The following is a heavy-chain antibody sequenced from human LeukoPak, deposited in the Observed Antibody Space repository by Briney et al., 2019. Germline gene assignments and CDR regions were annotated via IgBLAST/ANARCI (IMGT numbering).Heavy chain of an antibody. D-gene: IGHD2-15*01. V-gene: IGHV1-2*02. CDR3: AILGVGYCSGGSCYPDYYFDY. Sequence: ASVKVSCKASGYTFTGYYMHRVRQAPGQGLEWMGWINPNSGGTNYAQKFQGRVTMTRDTSISTAYMELSRPRSDDTAVYYCAILGVGYCSGGSCYPDYYFDYWGQGTLVTVSS. CDR2: INPNSGGT. CDR1: GYTFTGYY. J-gene: IGHJ4*02.